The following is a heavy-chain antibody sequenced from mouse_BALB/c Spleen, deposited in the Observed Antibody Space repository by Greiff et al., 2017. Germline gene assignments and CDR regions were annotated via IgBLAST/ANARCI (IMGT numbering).Heavy chain of an antibody. D-gene: IGHD2-14*01. V-gene: IGHV2-2*02. Sequence: VQLQESGPGLVQPSQSLSITCTVSGYSLTSYGVHWVRQSPGKGLEWLGVIWSGGSTDYNAAFISRLSISKDNSKSQVFFKMNRLQANDTAIYYCARNPVYYRYDGYYFDYWGQGTTLTVSS. CDR2: IWSGGST. J-gene: IGHJ2*01. CDR3: ARNPVYYRYDGYYFDY. CDR1: GYSLTSYG.